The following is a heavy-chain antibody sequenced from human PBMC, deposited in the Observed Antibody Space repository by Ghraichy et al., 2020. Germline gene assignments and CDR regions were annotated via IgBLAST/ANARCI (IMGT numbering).Heavy chain of an antibody. Sequence: GESLNISCAASGFSFNNYWMHWVRQAPGKGLVWVSRINSDGSSTGYADSVKGRFTISRDNAKNTLFLQMNSVRAEDTAVYYCARGYCSSTSCHAKAFDYWGQGTLVTVSS. CDR2: INSDGSST. CDR3: ARGYCSSTSCHAKAFDY. D-gene: IGHD2-2*01. V-gene: IGHV3-74*01. J-gene: IGHJ4*02. CDR1: GFSFNNYW.